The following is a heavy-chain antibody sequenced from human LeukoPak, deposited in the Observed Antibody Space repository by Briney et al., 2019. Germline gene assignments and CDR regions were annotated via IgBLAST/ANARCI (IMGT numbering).Heavy chain of an antibody. CDR2: INHSGST. V-gene: IGHV4-34*01. CDR3: ARGYCSDERCPVFPS. CDR1: GGSFSGYY. J-gene: IGHJ5*02. Sequence: PSETLSLTCAVYGGSFSGYYWSWIRQPPGKGLEWIGEINHSGSTNYNPSLKSRVTMSLDTPKNQFSLKLSSVTAADTGVYYCARGYCSDERCPVFPSWGQGTLVTVSS. D-gene: IGHD2-15*01.